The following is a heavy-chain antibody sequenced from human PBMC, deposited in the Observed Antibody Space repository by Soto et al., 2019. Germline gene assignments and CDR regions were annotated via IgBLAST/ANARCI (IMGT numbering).Heavy chain of an antibody. CDR1: VFTFTRYS. V-gene: IGHV3-21*06. CDR2: ISSTTNYI. CDR3: ARESEDLTSNFDY. Sequence: ERSLRVYSADSVFTFTRYSMNWVRQAPGKGLEWVSSISSTTNYIYYGDSMKGRFTISRDNAKNSLYLEMNSLRAEDTAVYYCARESEDLTSNFDYWGQGTLVTVSS. J-gene: IGHJ4*02.